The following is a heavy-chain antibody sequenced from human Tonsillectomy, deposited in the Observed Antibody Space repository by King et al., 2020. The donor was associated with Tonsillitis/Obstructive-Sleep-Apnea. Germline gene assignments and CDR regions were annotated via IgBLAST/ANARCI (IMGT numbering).Heavy chain of an antibody. V-gene: IGHV3-23*04. CDR2: ISGSGGST. J-gene: IGHJ4*02. CDR1: GFTFSSYA. Sequence: VQLVESGGGLVQPGGSLRLSCAASGFTFSSYAMSWVRQAPGKGLEWVSGISGSGGSTYYADSVKGRFTISRDNSKNTLYLQMSSRRAEDTAVYYCAKDLSSWYWSYFDYWGQGTLVTVSS. D-gene: IGHD6-13*01. CDR3: AKDLSSWYWSYFDY.